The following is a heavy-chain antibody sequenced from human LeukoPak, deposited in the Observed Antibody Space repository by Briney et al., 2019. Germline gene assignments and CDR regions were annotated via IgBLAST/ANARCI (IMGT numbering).Heavy chain of an antibody. CDR2: IIVSGTT. J-gene: IGHJ4*02. Sequence: GSLRLSCAASGFTFSSFSMTWVRQAPGKGLEWVSSIIVSGTTYYADSVKGRFTISRDSFRGTLFLQVDSLRVEDTAVYFCAKGSVGNADFASWGQGALVTVSS. V-gene: IGHV3-23*01. CDR3: AKGSVGNADFAS. CDR1: GFTFSSFS. D-gene: IGHD6-25*01.